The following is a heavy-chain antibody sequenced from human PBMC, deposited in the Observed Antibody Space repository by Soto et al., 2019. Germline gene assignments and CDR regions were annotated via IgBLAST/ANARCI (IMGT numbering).Heavy chain of an antibody. CDR1: GGSFSGYY. CDR3: ARGRDDILTGYRRLFDY. V-gene: IGHV4-34*01. D-gene: IGHD3-9*01. J-gene: IGHJ4*02. Sequence: SETLSLTCAVYGGSFSGYYWSWIRQPPGKGLEWIGEINHSGSTNYNPSLKSRVTISVDTSKNQFSLKLSSVTAADTAVYYCARGRDDILTGYRRLFDYWGQGTLVP. CDR2: INHSGST.